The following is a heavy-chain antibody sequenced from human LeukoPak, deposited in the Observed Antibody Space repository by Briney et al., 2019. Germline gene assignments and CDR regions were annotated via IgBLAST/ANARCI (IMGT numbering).Heavy chain of an antibody. CDR2: INPSGGST. D-gene: IGHD3-10*01. CDR1: GYTFTSYY. Sequence: ASVKVSCKASGYTFTSYYIHWVRQAPGQGLEWMGIINPSGGSTSYVQRFQGRVTMTRDMSTSTVYMELSSLRSEDTAVYYCARDPWVGEYGAFDIWGQGTMVTVSS. CDR3: ARDPWVGEYGAFDI. V-gene: IGHV1-46*01. J-gene: IGHJ3*02.